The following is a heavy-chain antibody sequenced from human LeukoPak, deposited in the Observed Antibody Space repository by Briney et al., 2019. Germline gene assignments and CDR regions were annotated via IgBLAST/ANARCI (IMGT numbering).Heavy chain of an antibody. J-gene: IGHJ6*03. Sequence: GGSLRLSCAASGFTFSSYWMSWVRQAPGKGLEWVANIKQDGSEKYYVDSVKGRFTISRDNAKNSLYLQMNSLRAEDTAVYYCARVLHYYSYYMDVWVKGTMVPVSS. D-gene: IGHD1-26*01. CDR1: GFTFSSYW. V-gene: IGHV3-7*01. CDR2: IKQDGSEK. CDR3: ARVLHYYSYYMDV.